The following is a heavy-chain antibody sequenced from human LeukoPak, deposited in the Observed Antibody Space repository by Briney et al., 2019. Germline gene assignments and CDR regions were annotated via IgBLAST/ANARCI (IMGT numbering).Heavy chain of an antibody. CDR1: GYTFTGCY. V-gene: IGHV1-2*02. J-gene: IGHJ5*02. CDR3: ARESRAWYYDSSGYTNWFDP. Sequence: ASVKVSCKASGYTFTGCYMHWVRQAPGQGLEWMGWINPNSGGTNYAQKFQGRVTMTRDTSISTAYMELSRLRSDDTAVYYCARESRAWYYDSSGYTNWFDPWGQGTLVTVSS. CDR2: INPNSGGT. D-gene: IGHD3-22*01.